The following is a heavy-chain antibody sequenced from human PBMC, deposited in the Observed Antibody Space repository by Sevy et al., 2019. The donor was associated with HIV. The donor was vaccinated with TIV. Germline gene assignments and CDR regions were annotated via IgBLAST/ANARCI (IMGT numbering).Heavy chain of an antibody. V-gene: IGHV3-30-3*01. D-gene: IGHD3-3*01. CDR3: ARETYDFWSGYPRTGAFDI. J-gene: IGHJ3*02. Sequence: GGSLRLSCAASGFTFSSYAMHWVRQAPGKGLEWVAVISYDGSNKYYADSAKGRFTISRDNSKNTLYLQMNSLRAEDTAVYYCARETYDFWSGYPRTGAFDIWGQGTMVTVSS. CDR2: ISYDGSNK. CDR1: GFTFSSYA.